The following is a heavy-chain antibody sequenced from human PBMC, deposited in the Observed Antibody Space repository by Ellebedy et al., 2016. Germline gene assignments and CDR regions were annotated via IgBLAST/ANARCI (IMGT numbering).Heavy chain of an antibody. V-gene: IGHV3-23*01. CDR1: GFTFSSYA. D-gene: IGHD6-6*01. CDR2: ISASGGST. Sequence: GESLKISXAASGFTFSSYAMSWVRQAPGKGLEWVSGISASGGSTYYADSVKGRFTISRDNSKNTLYLQMNSLRVEDTAVYYCAKDARIAARPDYYYGMDVWGQGTTVTVSS. J-gene: IGHJ6*02. CDR3: AKDARIAARPDYYYGMDV.